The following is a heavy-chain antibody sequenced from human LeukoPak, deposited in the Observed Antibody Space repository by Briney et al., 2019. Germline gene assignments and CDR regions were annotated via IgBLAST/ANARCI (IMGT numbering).Heavy chain of an antibody. CDR3: ATGKDYGDYVLDY. CDR1: GFTFDDYA. Sequence: GRSLRLSCAASGFTFDDYAMHWVRQAPGKGLEWVSGISWNSGSIGYADSVKGRFTISRDNAKNSLYLQMNSLRAEDTALYYCATGKDYGDYVLDYWGQGTLVTVSS. CDR2: ISWNSGSI. J-gene: IGHJ4*02. D-gene: IGHD4-17*01. V-gene: IGHV3-9*01.